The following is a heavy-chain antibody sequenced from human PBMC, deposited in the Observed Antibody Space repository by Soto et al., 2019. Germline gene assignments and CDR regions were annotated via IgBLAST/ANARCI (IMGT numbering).Heavy chain of an antibody. Sequence: QVQLVQSGVEVKMPGASVKLACKASGYTFTNYGLTWVRQVPGQGLEWIGWVSGYNRNTKYAQKFEDRVIMTTDTSTSTAFMELRSLRPDDTGIYFCARERQWEPVIYWGQGTLLTVSP. CDR2: VSGYNRNT. CDR3: ARERQWEPVIY. V-gene: IGHV1-18*01. CDR1: GYTFTNYG. D-gene: IGHD1-26*01. J-gene: IGHJ4*02.